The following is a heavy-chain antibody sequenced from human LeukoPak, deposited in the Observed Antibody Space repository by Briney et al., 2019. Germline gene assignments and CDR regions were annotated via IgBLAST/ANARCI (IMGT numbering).Heavy chain of an antibody. CDR1: GDSITSSNW. Sequence: PSETLSLTCAASGDSITSSNWWSWIRQPPGKGLEWIGSLFYSGNTNYNPSLKSRVTISLDTSKNQVSLKLSSVTAADTAVYYCARGSSPFDYWGQGTLVTVSS. V-gene: IGHV4-59*08. CDR3: ARGSSPFDY. CDR2: LFYSGNT. J-gene: IGHJ4*02.